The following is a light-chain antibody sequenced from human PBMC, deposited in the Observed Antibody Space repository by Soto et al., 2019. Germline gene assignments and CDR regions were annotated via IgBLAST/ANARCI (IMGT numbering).Light chain of an antibody. Sequence: DIQMTQSPSTLSASVGDGVTITFRASQTISVWLAWYQQKPGKAPKLLIYDGSALENWVPTRFSASGSGTEFTLTINSLQPDDFATYYCQQYSDSSPTFGQGTKVDIK. CDR2: DGS. CDR3: QQYSDSSPT. CDR1: QTISVW. J-gene: IGKJ1*01. V-gene: IGKV1-5*01.